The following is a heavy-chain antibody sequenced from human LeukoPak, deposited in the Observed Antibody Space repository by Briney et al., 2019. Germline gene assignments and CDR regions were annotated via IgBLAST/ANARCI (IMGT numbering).Heavy chain of an antibody. D-gene: IGHD3-10*01. V-gene: IGHV4-59*01. J-gene: IGHJ3*02. CDR2: IYYSGST. CDR1: GDSLSSYY. Sequence: PSETLSLTCTVSGDSLSSYYGSWVRQPPGKGLEWVGYIYYSGSTNYNPSLKSPVTISLDTSKNQFSLKLSSVTAADTAVYYCARSSYYYGADAYDIWGQGTMVTVSS. CDR3: ARSSYYYGADAYDI.